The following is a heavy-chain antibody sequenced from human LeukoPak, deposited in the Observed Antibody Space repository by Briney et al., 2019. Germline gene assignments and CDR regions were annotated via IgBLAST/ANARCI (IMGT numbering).Heavy chain of an antibody. D-gene: IGHD3-10*01. CDR2: IYTSGST. Sequence: SETLSLTCTVSGGSISSGGYYWSWIRQPAGKGLEWIGHIYTSGSTNYNPSFKSRVTISVDTSKNQFSLKLTSVTAADTAVYYCARDHYGSGSYYYDYWGQGTLVTVSS. CDR3: ARDHYGSGSYYYDY. CDR1: GGSISSGGYY. V-gene: IGHV4-61*09. J-gene: IGHJ4*02.